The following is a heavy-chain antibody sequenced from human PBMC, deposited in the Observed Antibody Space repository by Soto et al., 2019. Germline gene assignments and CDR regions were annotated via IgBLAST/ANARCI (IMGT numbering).Heavy chain of an antibody. D-gene: IGHD3-3*01. CDR3: ARGGYDFWSGYYLPYDYGMDV. CDR1: GGSISSYY. CDR2: IYYSGST. V-gene: IGHV4-59*01. Sequence: TLSLTCTVSGGSISSYYWSWIRQPPGKGLEWIGYIYYSGSTNYNPSLKSRVTISVDTSKNQFSLKLSSVTAADTAVYYCARGGYDFWSGYYLPYDYGMDVWGQGTTVTVSS. J-gene: IGHJ6*02.